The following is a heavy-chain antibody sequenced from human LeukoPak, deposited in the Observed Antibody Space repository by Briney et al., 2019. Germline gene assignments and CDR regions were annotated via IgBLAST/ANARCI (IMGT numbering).Heavy chain of an antibody. V-gene: IGHV1-18*01. CDR1: GYTFTSYG. J-gene: IGHJ4*02. D-gene: IGHD3-10*01. CDR2: ISAYNGNT. Sequence: GASVKVSCKASGYTFTSYGISWVRQAPGQGLEWMGWISAYNGNTNYAQKLQGRVTMTTDTSTSTAYMELRSLRSDDTAVYYCARARVVLWFGENLHPFDYWGQGTLVTVSS. CDR3: ARARVVLWFGENLHPFDY.